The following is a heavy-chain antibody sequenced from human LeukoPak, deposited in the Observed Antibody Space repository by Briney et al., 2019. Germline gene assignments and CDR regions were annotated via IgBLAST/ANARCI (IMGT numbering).Heavy chain of an antibody. J-gene: IGHJ4*02. Sequence: GGSLRLSCAASGFTFSSYAMSWVRQAPGKGLEWVSSISGSGGSTYYADAVKGPFTISRDNSKNTLYLQMNSLRAEDTAVYYCAEDPNYYDSSGLTYYFDYWGQGTLVTVSS. CDR2: ISGSGGST. CDR3: AEDPNYYDSSGLTYYFDY. CDR1: GFTFSSYA. V-gene: IGHV3-23*01. D-gene: IGHD3-22*01.